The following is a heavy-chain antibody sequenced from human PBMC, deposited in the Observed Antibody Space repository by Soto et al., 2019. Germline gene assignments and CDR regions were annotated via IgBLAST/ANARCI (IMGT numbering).Heavy chain of an antibody. D-gene: IGHD3-3*01. CDR1: GYTFTGYY. Sequence: GASVKVSCKASGYTFTGYYMHWVRQAPGQGLEWMGWINPNSGGTNYAQKFQGWVTMTRDTSISTAYMELSRLRSDDTAVYYCARAQTIFGVVNPTTAFAYWGQGTLVTVSS. CDR2: INPNSGGT. J-gene: IGHJ4*02. CDR3: ARAQTIFGVVNPTTAFAY. V-gene: IGHV1-2*04.